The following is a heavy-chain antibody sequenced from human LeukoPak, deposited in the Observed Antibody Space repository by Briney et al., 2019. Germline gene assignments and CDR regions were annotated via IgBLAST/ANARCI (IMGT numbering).Heavy chain of an antibody. V-gene: IGHV3-48*01. J-gene: IGHJ4*02. CDR1: GFTFSSYS. Sequence: GGSLRLSCAASGFTFSSYSMNWVRQAPGKGLKWVSYISSSSSTIYYADSVKGRFTISRDNAKNSLYLQMNSLRAEDTAVYYCASTRETGYSSGFDYWGQGTLVTVSS. CDR2: ISSSSSTI. D-gene: IGHD6-19*01. CDR3: ASTRETGYSSGFDY.